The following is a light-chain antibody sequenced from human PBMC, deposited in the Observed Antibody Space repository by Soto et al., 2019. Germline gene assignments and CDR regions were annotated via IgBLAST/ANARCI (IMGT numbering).Light chain of an antibody. Sequence: DIQMTQSPSTLSASVGDRVTITCRASQSVSPSFPWYPQQPPKAPNLLFYDASSLQTGVPSRFSGSGSGPEFPLTLSPLQPDDFATSSSQLYQSSSATSAHGTNVDI. CDR3: QLYQSSSAT. V-gene: IGKV1-5*01. CDR1: QSVSPS. CDR2: DAS. J-gene: IGKJ3*01.